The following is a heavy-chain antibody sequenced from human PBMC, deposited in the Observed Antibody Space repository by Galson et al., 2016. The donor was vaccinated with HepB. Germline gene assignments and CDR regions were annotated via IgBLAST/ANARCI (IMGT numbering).Heavy chain of an antibody. D-gene: IGHD5-12*01. CDR1: GGSINSYY. V-gene: IGHV4-4*07. CDR2: IYSSGST. CDR3: ARGGYDGGARFIDY. J-gene: IGHJ4*02. Sequence: SETLSLTCTVSGGSINSYYWTWIRQPAGKELEWIGRIYSSGSTNYNPSLKSRVTMSVDTSKNQFSLKLKSVTAADTAVYYCARGGYDGGARFIDYWGQGTLVTVSS.